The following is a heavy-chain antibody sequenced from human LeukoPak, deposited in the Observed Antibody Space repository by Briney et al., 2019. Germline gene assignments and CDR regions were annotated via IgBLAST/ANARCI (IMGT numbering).Heavy chain of an antibody. J-gene: IGHJ4*02. CDR1: GGSISSYY. V-gene: IGHV4-59*01. D-gene: IGHD1-26*01. Sequence: SETLSLTCTVSGGSISSYYWSWIRQPPGKGLEWIGYIYYSGRTKYNPSLKSRVTISVDTSKNQFSLKLSSVTAADTAVYYCARAGWELLDYFDYWGQGTLVTVSS. CDR2: IYYSGRT. CDR3: ARAGWELLDYFDY.